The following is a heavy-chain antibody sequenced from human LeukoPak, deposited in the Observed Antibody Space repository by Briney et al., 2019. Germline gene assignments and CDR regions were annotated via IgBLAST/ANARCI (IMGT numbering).Heavy chain of an antibody. D-gene: IGHD6-19*01. J-gene: IGHJ4*02. CDR2: IKRDGSEK. Sequence: GGSLRLSCAASGFTFNSYWMNWVRQAPGKGLEWAANIKRDGSEKYYVDSVKGRFTISRDNAKNSLDLQMNSLRVEDTAVYYCARLGPASSGWPESFDYWGQGTLVTVSS. V-gene: IGHV3-7*01. CDR3: ARLGPASSGWPESFDY. CDR1: GFTFNSYW.